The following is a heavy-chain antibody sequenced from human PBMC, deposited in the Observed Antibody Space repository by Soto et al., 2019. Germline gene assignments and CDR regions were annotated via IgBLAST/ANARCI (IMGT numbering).Heavy chain of an antibody. J-gene: IGHJ6*02. CDR2: IRGTSSYT. V-gene: IGHV3-11*06. CDR1: GFTFSASY. D-gene: IGHD3-10*01. Sequence: PGGSLRLSCSASGFTFSASYMSWVRQAPRKGLEWISYIRGTSSYTTYADSVKGRFTISRDNAKNSLYLQMDSLRVEDTAVYYCARDGTPPNGRYLLTYSYYSGMDVWGQGTTVTVSS. CDR3: ARDGTPPNGRYLLTYSYYSGMDV.